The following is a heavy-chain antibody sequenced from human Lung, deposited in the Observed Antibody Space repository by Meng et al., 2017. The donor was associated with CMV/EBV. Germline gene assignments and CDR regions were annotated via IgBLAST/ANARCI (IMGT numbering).Heavy chain of an antibody. CDR2: ISYDGDKK. CDR1: GYSFGNYA. CDR3: ARVYYDSTNYYFSFGY. V-gene: IGHV3-30*04. D-gene: IGHD3-22*01. Sequence: SCVGSGYSFGNYAMRWVRQAPGKGLEWVAVISYDGDKKFYTDSVKGRFTISRDNSKNTLILQMNSLRTEDTAVYYCARVYYDSTNYYFSFGYWGQGXLVTVSS. J-gene: IGHJ4*02.